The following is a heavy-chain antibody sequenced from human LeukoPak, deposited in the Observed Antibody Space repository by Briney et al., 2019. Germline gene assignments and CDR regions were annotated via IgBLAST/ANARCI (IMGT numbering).Heavy chain of an antibody. D-gene: IGHD3-9*01. V-gene: IGHV3-23*01. CDR3: AKWGDYDVLTGYYVSDY. CDR2: ITGGGSGI. Sequence: GGSLRLSCAAFGFTFSNYAMSWVRQAPGKGLEWVSAITGGGSGIYYADSMKSRFTISRDNSKNTLYLQINSLRAEDTAVYYCAKWGDYDVLTGYYVSDYWGQGTLVTVSS. CDR1: GFTFSNYA. J-gene: IGHJ4*02.